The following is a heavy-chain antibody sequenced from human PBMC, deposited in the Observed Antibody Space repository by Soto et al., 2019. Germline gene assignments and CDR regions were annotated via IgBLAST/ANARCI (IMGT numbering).Heavy chain of an antibody. CDR3: ARGGEGDFWSGYSIVFDY. J-gene: IGHJ4*02. D-gene: IGHD3-3*01. CDR1: GGSFSGYY. CDR2: INHSGST. Sequence: SETLSLTRAVYGGSFSGYYWSWIRQPPGKGLEWIGEINHSGSTNYNPSLKSRVTISVDTSKNQFSLKLSSVTAADTAVYYCARGGEGDFWSGYSIVFDYWGQGTLVTVSS. V-gene: IGHV4-34*01.